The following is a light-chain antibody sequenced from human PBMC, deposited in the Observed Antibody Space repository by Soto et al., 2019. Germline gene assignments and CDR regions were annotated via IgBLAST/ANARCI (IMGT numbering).Light chain of an antibody. J-gene: IGLJ1*01. CDR1: SSDVGRYNY. CDR2: EVT. V-gene: IGLV2-8*01. Sequence: QSVLTQPPSASGSPGQSVTISCIGTSSDVGRYNYVSWYQHHPGKAPKLIIYEVTKRPSGVHDRFSGSKSGNTASLTVSGLQADDEADYYCNSYVGSNNYVFGTGTKLTVL. CDR3: NSYVGSNNYV.